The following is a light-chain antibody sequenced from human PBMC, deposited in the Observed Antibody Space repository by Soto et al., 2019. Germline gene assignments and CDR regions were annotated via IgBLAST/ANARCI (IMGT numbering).Light chain of an antibody. V-gene: IGKV3-11*01. Sequence: EIVLTPSPGTLSLSPGERATLSCRASQSVSNNYLAWYQQKPGQAPRLLIYDASNRATGIPARFSGSGSGTDFTLTISSLEPEDFAVYYCQQRSNPITFGQGTRLEIK. CDR2: DAS. CDR1: QSVSNNY. J-gene: IGKJ5*01. CDR3: QQRSNPIT.